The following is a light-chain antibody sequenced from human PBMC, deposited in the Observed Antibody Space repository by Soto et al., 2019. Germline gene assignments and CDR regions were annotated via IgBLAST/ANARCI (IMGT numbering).Light chain of an antibody. Sequence: DIQMTQSPSSLSASVGGRVTITCRASQGFSNYLAWYQQQPGKVPKLLIYAASTLQSGVPSRFSGSGSGTDFTLTISSLQPEDVATYYCQKYNSAPWTFGQGTKVEIK. CDR3: QKYNSAPWT. CDR1: QGFSNY. J-gene: IGKJ1*01. CDR2: AAS. V-gene: IGKV1-27*01.